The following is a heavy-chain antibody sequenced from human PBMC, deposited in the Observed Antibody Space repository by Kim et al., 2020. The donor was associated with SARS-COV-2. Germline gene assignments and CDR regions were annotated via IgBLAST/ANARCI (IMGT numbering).Heavy chain of an antibody. J-gene: IGHJ4*02. Sequence: YADSVSGRFTIARDKSKNTLYLQMSSLRAEDTAVYYCVKDGCGGSWPFEDWGQGTLVTVSS. D-gene: IGHD2-15*01. V-gene: IGHV3-23*01. CDR3: VKDGCGGSWPFED.